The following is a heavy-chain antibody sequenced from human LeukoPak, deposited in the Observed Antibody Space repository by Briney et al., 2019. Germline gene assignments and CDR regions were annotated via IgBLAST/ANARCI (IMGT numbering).Heavy chain of an antibody. J-gene: IGHJ3*02. CDR2: IYSSGST. D-gene: IGHD1-26*01. Sequence: SETLSLTCTVSGGSISSYYWSWIRQPAGKGLEWIGRIYSSGSTSYNPSLKSRVTMSVGTSKNQVSLKLSSVTAADTAVYYCARETRLHSGSYSNDAFDIWGQGTMVTVSS. V-gene: IGHV4-4*07. CDR3: ARETRLHSGSYSNDAFDI. CDR1: GGSISSYY.